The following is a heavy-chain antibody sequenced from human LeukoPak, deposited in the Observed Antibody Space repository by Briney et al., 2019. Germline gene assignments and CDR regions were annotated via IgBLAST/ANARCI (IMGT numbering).Heavy chain of an antibody. D-gene: IGHD2-15*01. CDR1: GFTFNNYG. Sequence: GGSLRLSCVVSGFTFNNYGMHWVRQAPGKGLEWVSVISYDGSNKYYADSVKGRFTISSDNSKNTLYLQMNSLRAEDTAVYYCAKEFVVVASNYYYGMDVWGQGTTVTVSS. CDR3: AKEFVVVASNYYYGMDV. V-gene: IGHV3-30*18. CDR2: ISYDGSNK. J-gene: IGHJ6*02.